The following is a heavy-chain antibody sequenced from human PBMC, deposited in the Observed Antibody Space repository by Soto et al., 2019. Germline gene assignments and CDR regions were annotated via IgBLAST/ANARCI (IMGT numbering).Heavy chain of an antibody. Sequence: PSETLSLTCTVSGGSISSSSYYWGWIRQPPGRGLEWIGSIYYSGSTYYNPSLKSRVTISVDTSKNQFSLKLSSVTAADTAVYYCASQPSYDYVWGSYRPPFDYWGQGTLVTVSS. V-gene: IGHV4-39*01. D-gene: IGHD3-16*02. CDR1: GGSISSSSYY. CDR3: ASQPSYDYVWGSYRPPFDY. CDR2: IYYSGST. J-gene: IGHJ4*02.